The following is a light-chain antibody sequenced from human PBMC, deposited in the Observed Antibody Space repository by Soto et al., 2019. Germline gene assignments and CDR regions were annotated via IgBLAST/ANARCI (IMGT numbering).Light chain of an antibody. CDR1: QSISRW. J-gene: IGKJ4*01. CDR2: TAS. V-gene: IGKV1-12*01. CDR3: QQTSNTTQT. Sequence: IQMTQSPSSVSAPVGDTVTITCRASQSISRWLAWYQQKPGKAPKXLIYTASNLQSGVPSRFSGSGSGTDFTLTIRSLQHEDFATYDGQQTSNTTQTFCGGTKVDIK.